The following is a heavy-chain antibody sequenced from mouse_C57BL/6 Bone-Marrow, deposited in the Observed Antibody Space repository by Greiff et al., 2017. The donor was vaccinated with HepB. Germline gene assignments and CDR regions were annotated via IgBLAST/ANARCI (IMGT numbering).Heavy chain of an antibody. D-gene: IGHD3-2*02. CDR3: AREVDSSGPWFAY. CDR2: INPYNGGT. J-gene: IGHJ3*01. Sequence: VQLKESGPVLVKPGASVKMSCKASGYTFTDYYMNWVKQSHGKSLEWIGVINPYNGGTSYNQKFKGKATLTVDKSSSTAYMELNSLTSEDSAVYYCAREVDSSGPWFAYWGQGTLVTVSA. CDR1: GYTFTDYY. V-gene: IGHV1-19*01.